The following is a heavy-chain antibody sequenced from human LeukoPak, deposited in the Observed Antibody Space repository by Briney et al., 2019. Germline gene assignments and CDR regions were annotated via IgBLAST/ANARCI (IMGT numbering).Heavy chain of an antibody. J-gene: IGHJ4*02. CDR3: AKVGFGWYQIDY. Sequence: GGSLRLSCATSGFTLSIYGMHWVRQAPGKGLEWVAFIRYNGTSQYYTDSVKGRFTISRDNSMNTMYLQMNSLRVEDTAVYYCAKVGFGWYQIDYWGQGTLVTVSS. CDR1: GFTLSIYG. CDR2: IRYNGTSQ. D-gene: IGHD6-19*01. V-gene: IGHV3-30*02.